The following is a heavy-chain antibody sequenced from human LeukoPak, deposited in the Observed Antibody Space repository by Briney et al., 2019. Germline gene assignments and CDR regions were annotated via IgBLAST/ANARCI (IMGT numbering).Heavy chain of an antibody. J-gene: IGHJ4*02. D-gene: IGHD2-8*01. CDR2: IYYSGST. CDR1: GVSISSGGYY. V-gene: IGHV4-31*03. CDR3: ARDGCNNFDY. Sequence: SETLSLTCTVSGVSISSGGYYWSWIRQHPGKGLEWIGYIYYSGSTDYNPSLKSRVSISEDTSKNQFSLKVSSVTAADTAVYYCARDGCNNFDYWGQGTLVTVSS.